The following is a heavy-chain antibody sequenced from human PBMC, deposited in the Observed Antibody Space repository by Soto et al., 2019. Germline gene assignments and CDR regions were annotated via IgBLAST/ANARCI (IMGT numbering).Heavy chain of an antibody. CDR3: ARDRSIASADPFDY. J-gene: IGHJ4*02. V-gene: IGHV3-21*01. Sequence: GXSLRLSCAAFGFPLISYSMNWVRQAPGKGLEWVSSISSSSSYIYYADSVKGRFTISRDNSKNTLYLQMNSLRPEDTAVYYCARDRSIASADPFDYWGQGTLVTVSS. D-gene: IGHD6-13*01. CDR2: ISSSSSYI. CDR1: GFPLISYS.